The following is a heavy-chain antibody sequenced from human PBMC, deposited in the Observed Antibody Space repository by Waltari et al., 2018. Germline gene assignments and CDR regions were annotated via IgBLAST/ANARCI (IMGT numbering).Heavy chain of an antibody. D-gene: IGHD6-6*01. Sequence: QVQLQQWGAGLLKPSETLSLTCAVYGGSFSGYYWSWIRQPPGKGLEWIGEINHSGSTNDNPSLKSRVTISVDTSKNQFSLKLSSVTAADTAVYYCARISVAARPGPFDYWGQGTLVTVSS. J-gene: IGHJ4*02. V-gene: IGHV4-34*01. CDR2: INHSGST. CDR1: GGSFSGYY. CDR3: ARISVAARPGPFDY.